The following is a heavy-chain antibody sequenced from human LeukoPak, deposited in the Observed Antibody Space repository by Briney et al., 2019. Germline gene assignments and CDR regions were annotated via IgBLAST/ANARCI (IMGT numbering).Heavy chain of an antibody. J-gene: IGHJ6*02. Sequence: GGSLRLSCAASGLTFSNYGMHWVRQAPGKGLEWVANIKQDGSEEVYVDSVKGRFTISRDNAKNSLFLQLNTLRAEDTAVYYCARDPYSSTWSYGMDVWGQGTTVTVSS. V-gene: IGHV3-7*03. D-gene: IGHD6-6*01. CDR2: IKQDGSEE. CDR1: GLTFSNYG. CDR3: ARDPYSSTWSYGMDV.